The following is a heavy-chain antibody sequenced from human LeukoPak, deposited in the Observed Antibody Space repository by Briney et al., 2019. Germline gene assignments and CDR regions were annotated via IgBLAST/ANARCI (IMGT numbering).Heavy chain of an antibody. CDR3: ARDTGILWFGPRGFDP. CDR1: GYTFTGYY. Sequence: ASVKVSCKASGYTFTGYYMHWVRQAPGQGLEWMGWINPNSGGTNYAQKFQGRVTMTRDTSISTDYMELSRLRSDDTAVYYCARDTGILWFGPRGFDPWGQGTLVTVSS. J-gene: IGHJ5*02. CDR2: INPNSGGT. V-gene: IGHV1-2*02. D-gene: IGHD3-10*01.